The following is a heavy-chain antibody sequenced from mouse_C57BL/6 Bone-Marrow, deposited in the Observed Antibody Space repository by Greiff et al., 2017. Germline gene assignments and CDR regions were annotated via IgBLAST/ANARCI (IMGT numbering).Heavy chain of an antibody. V-gene: IGHV1-18*01. CDR2: INPNNGGT. D-gene: IGHD2-2*01. J-gene: IGHJ2*01. CDR1: GYTFTDYN. CDR3: ARRGYYGYDEEGYFDY. Sequence: EVQLQQSGPELVKPGASVKIPCKASGYTFTDYNMDWVKQSHGKSLEWIGDINPNNGGTIYNQKFKGKATLTVDKSSSTAYMELRSLTSEDTAVYYCARRGYYGYDEEGYFDYWGQGTTLTVSS.